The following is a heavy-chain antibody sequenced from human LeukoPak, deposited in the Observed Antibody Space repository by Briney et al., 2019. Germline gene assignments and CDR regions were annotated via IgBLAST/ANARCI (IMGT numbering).Heavy chain of an antibody. D-gene: IGHD3-10*01. V-gene: IGHV3-7*01. CDR1: GFTFSSYS. J-gene: IGHJ4*02. CDR3: ARDHVTNYYGSGPSDH. Sequence: GGSLRLSCAASGFTFSSYSMNWVRQAPGKGLEWVADIKQDGSEKYYVDSVKGRFTISRDNAKNSLYLQMNSLRAEDTAVYFCARDHVTNYYGSGPSDHWGQGTLVTVSS. CDR2: IKQDGSEK.